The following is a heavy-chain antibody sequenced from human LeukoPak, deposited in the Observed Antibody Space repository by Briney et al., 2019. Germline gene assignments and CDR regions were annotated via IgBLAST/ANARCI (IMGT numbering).Heavy chain of an antibody. D-gene: IGHD3-10*01. CDR3: ARRRGIGFGELLKPRGGAFDI. CDR1: GFTFSDYS. J-gene: IGHJ3*02. V-gene: IGHV3-21*01. CDR2: ISSIRSYI. Sequence: GGSLRLSCAGSGFTFSDYSMNWVRQAPGKGLEWVSSISSIRSYIYYGDSVKGRFTISRDNAKNSLYLQMNSLRAEDTAVYYCARRRGIGFGELLKPRGGAFDIWGQGTMVTVSS.